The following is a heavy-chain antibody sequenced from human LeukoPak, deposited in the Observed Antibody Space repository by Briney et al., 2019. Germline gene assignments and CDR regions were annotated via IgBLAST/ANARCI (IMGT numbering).Heavy chain of an antibody. V-gene: IGHV3-7*01. CDR3: VRESRPGGAMGLYHNLDY. J-gene: IGHJ4*02. Sequence: GGSLRLSCAASGFSFSDFWMTWVRQTPGKGLEWVANIKEDGTEKNLVDSVKGRFTISRDNTKNLLFLEMNNLRGDDTAIYYCVRESRPGGAMGLYHNLDYWGQGTLVAVSS. CDR1: GFSFSDFW. D-gene: IGHD1-1*01. CDR2: IKEDGTEK.